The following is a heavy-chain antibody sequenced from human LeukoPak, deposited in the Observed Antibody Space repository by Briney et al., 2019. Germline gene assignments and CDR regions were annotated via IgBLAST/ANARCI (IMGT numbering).Heavy chain of an antibody. V-gene: IGHV4-59*01. CDR1: GGSISSYY. CDR3: ARETVTPGSYYYYYMDV. Sequence: SETLSLTCTVSGGSISSYYWSWIRQPPGKGLESIGYIYYSGSTNYNPSLKSRVTISVDTSKNQFSLKLSSVTAADTAVYYCARETVTPGSYYYYYMDVWGKGTTVTVSS. CDR2: IYYSGST. D-gene: IGHD4-11*01. J-gene: IGHJ6*03.